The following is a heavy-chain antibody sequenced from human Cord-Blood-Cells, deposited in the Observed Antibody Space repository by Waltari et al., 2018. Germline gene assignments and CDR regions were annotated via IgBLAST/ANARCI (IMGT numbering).Heavy chain of an antibody. CDR3: ATDALSRGSSSDY. CDR2: LDPEDSET. J-gene: IGHJ4*02. D-gene: IGHD6-6*01. CDR1: GYTLTELS. Sequence: QVQLVQSGAEVKKPGASVKVSCKVSGYTLTELSMHWVRPAPGKGLEWMGGLDPEDSETIYAQKFKGRVTMTEDTSTDTAYMELSSLRSEDTAVYYCATDALSRGSSSDYWGQGTLVTVSS. V-gene: IGHV1-24*01.